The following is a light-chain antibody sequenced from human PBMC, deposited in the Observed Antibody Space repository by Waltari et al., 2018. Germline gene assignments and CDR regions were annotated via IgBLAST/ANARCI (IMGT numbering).Light chain of an antibody. CDR2: EPR. J-gene: IGLJ2*01. Sequence: SYDLTQPPSVSVSPGQTASITRVGDKWGYRCVSWYQQGPGHSPVLVIYEPRRRPSGIPERFSGSDSGNTATLTISGTQAMDEADYYCQAWDSNTVIFGGGTKLTVL. V-gene: IGLV3-1*01. CDR3: QAWDSNTVI. CDR1: KWGYRC.